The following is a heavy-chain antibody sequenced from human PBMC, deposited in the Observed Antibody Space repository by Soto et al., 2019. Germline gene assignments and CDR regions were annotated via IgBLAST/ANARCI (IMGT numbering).Heavy chain of an antibody. D-gene: IGHD6-19*01. CDR3: AGVAVTGRGWFDP. CDR2: IYYSGST. Sequence: TSETLSLTCTVSGGSISSSSYYWGWIRQPPGKGLEWIGSIYYSGSTYYNPSLKSRVTISVDTSKNQFSLKLSSVTAADTAVYYCAGVAVTGRGWFDPWGQGTLVTVSS. J-gene: IGHJ5*02. CDR1: GGSISSSSYY. V-gene: IGHV4-39*01.